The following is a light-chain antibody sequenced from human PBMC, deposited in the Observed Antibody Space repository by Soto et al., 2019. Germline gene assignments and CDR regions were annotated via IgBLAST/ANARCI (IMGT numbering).Light chain of an antibody. J-gene: IGKJ1*01. V-gene: IGKV1-5*03. CDR1: QRMSSW. Sequence: DIQMTQSPSTLSASVGDRVSITYRARQRMSSWLAWYQQKPGKAPKLLIYRASSLESGVPSRFSGSGSGTEFTLTINSLQPDDFATYYCQQRGTFGQGTKVEIK. CDR3: QQRGT. CDR2: RAS.